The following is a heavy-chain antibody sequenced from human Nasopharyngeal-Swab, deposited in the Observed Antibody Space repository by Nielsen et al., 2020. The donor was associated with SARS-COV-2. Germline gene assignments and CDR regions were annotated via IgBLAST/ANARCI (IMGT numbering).Heavy chain of an antibody. Sequence: GESLKISCAASGFTFSSYSMNWVRQAPGKGPEWVSYISSSSSTIYYADSVKGRFTISRDNAKNSLYLQMNSLRDEDTAVYYCARSYSGSSASFDYWGQGTLVTVSS. V-gene: IGHV3-48*02. CDR3: ARSYSGSSASFDY. CDR2: ISSSSSTI. D-gene: IGHD1-26*01. CDR1: GFTFSSYS. J-gene: IGHJ4*02.